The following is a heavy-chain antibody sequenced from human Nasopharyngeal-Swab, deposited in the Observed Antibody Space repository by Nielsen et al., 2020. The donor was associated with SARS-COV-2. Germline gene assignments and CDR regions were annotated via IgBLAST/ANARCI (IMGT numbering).Heavy chain of an antibody. CDR3: ARAPYSGWYPFTWYFDL. Sequence: SETLSLTCTVSGGSVSSGSYYWSWIRQPPGKGLEWIGYIYYSGSTNYNPSLKSRVTISVDTSKNQFSLKLSSVTAADTAVYYCARAPYSGWYPFTWYFDLWGRGTLVTVSS. J-gene: IGHJ2*01. V-gene: IGHV4-61*01. D-gene: IGHD6-19*01. CDR1: GGSVSSGSYY. CDR2: IYYSGST.